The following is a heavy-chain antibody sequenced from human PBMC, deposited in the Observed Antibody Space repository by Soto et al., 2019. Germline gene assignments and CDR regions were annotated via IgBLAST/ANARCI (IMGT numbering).Heavy chain of an antibody. D-gene: IGHD3-9*01. J-gene: IGHJ6*02. Sequence: SETLSLTCTVSGGSISSGGYYWSWIRQHPGKGLEWIGFISYSGSTYSNPSLKSRTFVSIDASKNQFSLRLSSVTAADTAVYYCAGITFDWTYYNYGMDVWGQGTTVTVSS. CDR1: GGSISSGGYY. V-gene: IGHV4-31*03. CDR3: AGITFDWTYYNYGMDV. CDR2: ISYSGST.